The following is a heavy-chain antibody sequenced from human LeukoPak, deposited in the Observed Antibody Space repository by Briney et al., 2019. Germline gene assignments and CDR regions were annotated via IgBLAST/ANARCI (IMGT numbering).Heavy chain of an antibody. CDR2: IYHSGST. CDR1: GGSISGYY. CDR3: ARLIATDYFDY. D-gene: IGHD6-13*01. V-gene: IGHV4-38-2*02. Sequence: SETLSLTCTVSGGSISGYYWGWIRQPPGKGLEWIGSIYHSGSTYYNPSLKSRVTISVDTSKNQFSLKLSSVTAADTAVYYCARLIATDYFDYWGQGTLVTVSS. J-gene: IGHJ4*02.